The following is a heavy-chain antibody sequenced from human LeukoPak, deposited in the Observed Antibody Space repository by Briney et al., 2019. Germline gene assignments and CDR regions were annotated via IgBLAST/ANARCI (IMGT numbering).Heavy chain of an antibody. CDR2: INHSGST. V-gene: IGHV4-34*01. D-gene: IGHD3-9*01. CDR3: ARGGDDILTGPTPLY. Sequence: SETLSLTCAVYGGSFSDYYCSWIRQPPGKGLEWIGEINHSGSTNYNPSLKSRVTISVDTSKNQFSLKLSSVTAADTAVYYCARGGDDILTGPTPLYWGQGTLVTVSS. CDR1: GGSFSDYY. J-gene: IGHJ4*02.